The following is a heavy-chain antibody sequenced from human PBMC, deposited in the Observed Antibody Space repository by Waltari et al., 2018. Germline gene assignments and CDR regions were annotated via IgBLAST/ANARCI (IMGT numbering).Heavy chain of an antibody. Sequence: EVQLVESGGGLAQPGGSLRLSCADCGFSFSSYDMMWVRQAPGKGLESVSYISSGITIYYADSVKGRFTISRDNARNSLFLQMTSLRVEDTAVYYCARRGGIETPLDVWGKGTTVTVSS. CDR2: ISSGITI. CDR3: ARRGGIETPLDV. V-gene: IGHV3-48*03. D-gene: IGHD6-13*01. J-gene: IGHJ6*03. CDR1: GFSFSSYD.